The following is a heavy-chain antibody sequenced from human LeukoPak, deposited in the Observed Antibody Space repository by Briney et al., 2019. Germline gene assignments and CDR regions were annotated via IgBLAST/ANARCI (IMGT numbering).Heavy chain of an antibody. V-gene: IGHV3-23*01. D-gene: IGHD2-2*01. CDR3: AKGSCSSSSCYVMYFLH. CDR2: ISGSGGST. J-gene: IGHJ1*01. CDR1: GFTFSSYV. Sequence: GGSLRLSCAASGFTFSSYVMSWVRQAPGKGLEWVSAISGSGGSTYYADSVKGRFTISRDNSKNTPYLQMNSLRAEDTAVYYCAKGSCSSSSCYVMYFLHWGQGTLVTVSS.